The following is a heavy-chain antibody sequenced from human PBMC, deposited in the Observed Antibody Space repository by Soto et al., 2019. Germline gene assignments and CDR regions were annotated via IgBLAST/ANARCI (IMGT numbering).Heavy chain of an antibody. Sequence: SSETLSLTCTVSGGSISSGDYYWSWIRQPPGKGLEWIGYIYYSGSTYYNPSLKSRVTISVDTSKNQFSLKLSSVTAADTAVYYCARDKGITIFGIGWFDPWGQGIVVTVSS. V-gene: IGHV4-30-4*01. CDR3: ARDKGITIFGIGWFDP. CDR1: GGSISSGDYY. D-gene: IGHD3-3*01. CDR2: IYYSGST. J-gene: IGHJ5*02.